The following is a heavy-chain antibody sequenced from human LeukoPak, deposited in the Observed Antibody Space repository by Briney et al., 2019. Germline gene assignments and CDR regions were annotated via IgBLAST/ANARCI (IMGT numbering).Heavy chain of an antibody. D-gene: IGHD3-16*01. J-gene: IGHJ4*02. V-gene: IGHV3-43D*03. CDR3: AKEGEVPGFFDS. Sequence: QAGGSLRLSCAASGFTFDDYAMHWVRQVPGKGLEWVSLISWDGRASYYADSVKGRFTISRDNNKNSVYVQMTSLTTEDTALYYCAKEGEVPGFFDSWGQGTLVTVSS. CDR1: GFTFDDYA. CDR2: ISWDGRAS.